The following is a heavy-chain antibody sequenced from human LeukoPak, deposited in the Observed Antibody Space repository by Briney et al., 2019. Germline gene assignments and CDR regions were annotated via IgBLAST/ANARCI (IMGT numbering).Heavy chain of an antibody. Sequence: SETLSLTCTVSGYSISSGYYWGWIRQPPGKGLEWIGSIYHSGSTYYNPSLKSRVSMSVGTSKIQFSLKLSSVTAADTAVYYCARGNYYDPTTYYRAFDIWGQGTMVTVSS. CDR1: GYSISSGYY. CDR2: IYHSGST. CDR3: ARGNYYDPTTYYRAFDI. J-gene: IGHJ3*02. D-gene: IGHD3-22*01. V-gene: IGHV4-38-2*02.